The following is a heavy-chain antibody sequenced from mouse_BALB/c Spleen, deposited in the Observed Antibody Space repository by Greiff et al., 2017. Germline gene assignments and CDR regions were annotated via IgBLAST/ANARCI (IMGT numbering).Heavy chain of an antibody. Sequence: EVQVVESGGGLVKPGGSLKLSCAASGFTFSSYAMSWVRQTPEKRLEWVASISSGGSTYYPDSVKGRFTISRDNARNILYLQMSSLRSEDTAMYYCAREDGVPFADWGQGTLVTVSA. V-gene: IGHV5-6-5*01. D-gene: IGHD2-3*01. J-gene: IGHJ3*01. CDR1: GFTFSSYA. CDR2: ISSGGST. CDR3: AREDGVPFAD.